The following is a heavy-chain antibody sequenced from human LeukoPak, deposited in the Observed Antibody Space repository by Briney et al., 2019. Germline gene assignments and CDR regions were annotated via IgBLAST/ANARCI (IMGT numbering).Heavy chain of an antibody. CDR2: YTGDT. CDR1: GGSISSYY. CDR3: ARVNIAVAGDASDV. J-gene: IGHJ3*01. D-gene: IGHD6-19*01. Sequence: SETLSLTCTVSGGSISSYYWIWVRQPPGKGLEWIGYTGDTNYNPSLKSRVTISLDASKSQFSLKLSSVTAADTAMYYCARVNIAVAGDASDVWGRGTMVTVSS. V-gene: IGHV4-59*01.